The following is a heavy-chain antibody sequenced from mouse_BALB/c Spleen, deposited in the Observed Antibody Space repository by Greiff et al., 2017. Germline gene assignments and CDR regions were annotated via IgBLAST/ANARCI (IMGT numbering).Heavy chain of an antibody. V-gene: IGHV14-3*02. CDR2: IDHANGNT. CDR1: GYTFSSYW. D-gene: IGHD1-1*01. Sequence: VQLQQSGAELMKPGASVKISCKATGYTFSSYWIEWVKQRPEQGLEWIGRIDHANGNTKYDPKFQGTATITADTSSNTAYLQLSSLTSEDTAVYYCDLTETEAMDYWGQGTSVTVSS. J-gene: IGHJ4*01. CDR3: DLTETEAMDY.